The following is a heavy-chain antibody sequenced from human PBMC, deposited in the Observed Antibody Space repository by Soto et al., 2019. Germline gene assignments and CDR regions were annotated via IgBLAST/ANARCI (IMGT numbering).Heavy chain of an antibody. V-gene: IGHV3-21*01. CDR1: GFTFSSYS. D-gene: IGHD6-13*01. J-gene: IGHJ5*02. CDR3: ARDEPTIAAAGWFDP. Sequence: GGSLRLSCAASGFTFSSYSMNWVRQAPGKGLEWVSSISSSSSYIYYADSVKGRFTISRDNAINSLYLQMNSLRAEDTAVYYCARDEPTIAAAGWFDPWGQGTLVTVSS. CDR2: ISSSSSYI.